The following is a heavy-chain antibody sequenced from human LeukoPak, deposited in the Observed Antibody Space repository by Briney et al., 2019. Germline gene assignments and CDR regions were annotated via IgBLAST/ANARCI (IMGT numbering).Heavy chain of an antibody. CDR2: ISSSSSTI. D-gene: IGHD3-10*01. CDR1: GFTFSSYS. V-gene: IGHV3-48*01. J-gene: IGHJ4*02. CDR3: ARDREWFGELFLFDY. Sequence: GGSLRLSCAASGFTFSSYSMNWVRQAPGKGLEWVSYISSSSSTIYYADSVKGRFTISRDNAKNSLYLQMNSLRAEDTAVYYCARDREWFGELFLFDYWGQGTLVTVSS.